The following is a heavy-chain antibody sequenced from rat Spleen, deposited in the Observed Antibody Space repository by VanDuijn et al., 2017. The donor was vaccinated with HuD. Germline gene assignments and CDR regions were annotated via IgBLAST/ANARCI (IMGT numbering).Heavy chain of an antibody. V-gene: IGHV5-58*01. CDR1: GFTFSSYW. J-gene: IGHJ2*01. Sequence: EVQLVETGGGLVQPGRSLKLSCVASGFTFSSYWMYWVRQAPGKGLEWVSSINPDGGSTFYPDSVKGRFTISRDNAENTVYLQMNSLRSEDTATYYCTGTLGGFDYWGQGVMVTVSA. CDR2: INPDGGST. D-gene: IGHD5-1*01. CDR3: TGTLGGFDY.